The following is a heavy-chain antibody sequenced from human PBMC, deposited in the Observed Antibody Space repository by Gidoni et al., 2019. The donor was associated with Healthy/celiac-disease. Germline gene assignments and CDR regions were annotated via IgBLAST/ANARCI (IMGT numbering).Heavy chain of an antibody. Sequence: SGYYWSWIRQPPGKGLEWIGEINHSGSTNYNPSLKSRVTISVDTSKNQFSLKLSSVTAADTAVYYCARGAHYDILTGYYFGYYYYYGMDVWGQGTTVTVSS. CDR3: ARGAHYDILTGYYFGYYYYYGMDV. CDR2: INHSGST. D-gene: IGHD3-9*01. V-gene: IGHV4-34*01. J-gene: IGHJ6*02. CDR1: SGYY.